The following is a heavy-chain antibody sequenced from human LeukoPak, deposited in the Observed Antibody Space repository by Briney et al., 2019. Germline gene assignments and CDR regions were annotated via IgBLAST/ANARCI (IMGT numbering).Heavy chain of an antibody. Sequence: GGSLRLSCAASGFTFDDYAMHWVRQAPGKGLEWVSLISGDGGSTYYADSVKGRFTISRDNAKNSLYLQMNSLRAEDTAVYYCARDMYYYDSSGYYVGGYYYYGMDVWGQGTTVTVSS. CDR2: ISGDGGST. CDR3: ARDMYYYDSSGYYVGGYYYYGMDV. D-gene: IGHD3-22*01. J-gene: IGHJ6*02. V-gene: IGHV3-43*02. CDR1: GFTFDDYA.